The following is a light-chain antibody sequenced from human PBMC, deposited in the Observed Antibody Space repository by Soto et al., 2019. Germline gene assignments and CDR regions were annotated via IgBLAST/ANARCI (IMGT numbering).Light chain of an antibody. J-gene: IGLJ2*01. V-gene: IGLV2-23*02. CDR2: EVT. Sequence: QSVLTQPASVSGSPGQSITISCTGTSSDVGSYNLVSWYQQHPGKAPKLMIFEVTKRPSGVSNRFSGSKSGNTASLTISGLQAEDEAEYYCCSYGGRENSVVFGGGTKLTVL. CDR3: CSYGGRENSVV. CDR1: SSDVGSYNL.